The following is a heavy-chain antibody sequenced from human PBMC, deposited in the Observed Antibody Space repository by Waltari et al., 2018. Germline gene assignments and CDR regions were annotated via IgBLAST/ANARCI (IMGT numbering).Heavy chain of an antibody. Sequence: QVQLQESGPGLVKPSETLSLTCTVSGGSISSYYWSWIRQPPGKGLEWIGYIYYSGSTNYNPALKSRVTISVDTSKNQFSLKLSSVTAADTAVYYCARGLPLYGSGSVFLDYWGQGTLVTVSS. J-gene: IGHJ4*02. CDR1: GGSISSYY. V-gene: IGHV4-59*01. CDR2: IYYSGST. CDR3: ARGLPLYGSGSVFLDY. D-gene: IGHD3-10*01.